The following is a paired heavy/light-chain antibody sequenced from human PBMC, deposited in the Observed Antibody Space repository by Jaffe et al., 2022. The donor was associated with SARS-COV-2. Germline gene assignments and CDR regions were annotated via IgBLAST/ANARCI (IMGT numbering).Light chain of an antibody. J-gene: IGKJ2*01. CDR1: QSLLHSNGYHY. CDR3: MQALQILYT. Sequence: DIVMTQSPLSLPVTPGEPASISCRSSQSLLHSNGYHYLDWYLQKPGQSPQLLIYLGSNRASGVPDRFSGSGSGTNFTLEISRVEAEDVGVYYCMQALQILYTFGQGTKLEIK. V-gene: IGKV2-28*01. CDR2: LGS.
Heavy chain of an antibody. V-gene: IGHV3-11*01. CDR3: ARVRREYQYYGLDA. Sequence: QVRLVQSGGDSVKPGGSLRLSCAASGFVFSDFYMTWVRQAPGEGLEWVSYISSSGSATYYADSVKGRFTISRDNVKSELYLQINSLRAEDTAVYYCARVRREYQYYGLDAWGRGTSVTVSS. J-gene: IGHJ6*02. CDR1: GFVFSDFY. CDR2: ISSSGSAT.